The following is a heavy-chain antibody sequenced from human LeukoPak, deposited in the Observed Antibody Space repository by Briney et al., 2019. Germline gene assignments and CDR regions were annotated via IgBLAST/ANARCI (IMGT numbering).Heavy chain of an antibody. Sequence: PSETLSLTCAVYGGSFSGYYWSWIRQPPGKGLEWIGEINHSGSTNYNPSLKSRVTISVDTSKNQFSLKLSSVTAADMAVYYCARALWYYYDSSGPLFDYWGQGTLVTVSS. CDR1: GGSFSGYY. CDR3: ARALWYYYDSSGPLFDY. J-gene: IGHJ4*02. CDR2: INHSGST. D-gene: IGHD3-22*01. V-gene: IGHV4-34*01.